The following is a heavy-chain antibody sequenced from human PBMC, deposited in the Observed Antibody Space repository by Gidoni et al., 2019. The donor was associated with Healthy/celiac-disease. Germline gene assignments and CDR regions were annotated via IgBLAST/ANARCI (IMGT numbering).Heavy chain of an antibody. V-gene: IGHV4-61*02. J-gene: IGHJ6*02. Sequence: QVQLQESGPGLVKPSQTLSLTCTVSGGSISSGSYYWSWIRQPAGKGLEWIGRIYTSGSTNYNPSLKSRVTISVDTSKNQFSLKLSSVTAADTAVYYCARSRYCSSTSCYTTKYSYGMDVWGQGTTVTVSS. CDR2: IYTSGST. CDR3: ARSRYCSSTSCYTTKYSYGMDV. D-gene: IGHD2-2*02. CDR1: GGSISSGSYY.